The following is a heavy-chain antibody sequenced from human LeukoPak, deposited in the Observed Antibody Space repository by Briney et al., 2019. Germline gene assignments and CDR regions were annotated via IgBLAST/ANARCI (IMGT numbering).Heavy chain of an antibody. CDR1: GGTFSSYA. D-gene: IGHD6-13*01. Sequence: ASVKVSCKASGGTFSSYAISWVRQAPGQGLEWMGIINPSGGSTSYAQKFQGRVAMTRDMSTSTVYMELSSLRSEDTAVYYCARVDSSISIDPWGQGTLVTVSS. J-gene: IGHJ5*02. V-gene: IGHV1-46*01. CDR2: INPSGGST. CDR3: ARVDSSISIDP.